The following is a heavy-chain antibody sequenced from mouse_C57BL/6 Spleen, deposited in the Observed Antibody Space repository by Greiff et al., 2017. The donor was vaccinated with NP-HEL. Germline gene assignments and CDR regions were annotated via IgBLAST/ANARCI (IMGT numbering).Heavy chain of an antibody. V-gene: IGHV5-4*01. CDR3: ARDEKVGFFDY. CDR1: GFTFSSYA. D-gene: IGHD1-1*02. CDR2: ISDGGSYT. Sequence: VQLKESGGGLVKPGGSLKLSCAASGFTFSSYAMSWVRQTPETRLEWVATISDGGSYTYYPDNVKGRFTISRDNAKNNLYLPMSQLKSEDTAMYYCARDEKVGFFDYWGQGTTLTGSS. J-gene: IGHJ2*01.